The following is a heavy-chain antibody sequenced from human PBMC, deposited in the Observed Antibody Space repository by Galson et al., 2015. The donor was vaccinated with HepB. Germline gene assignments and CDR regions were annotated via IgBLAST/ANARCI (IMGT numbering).Heavy chain of an antibody. J-gene: IGHJ3*01. CDR3: YGNGQRGHGVNYEAIDV. Sequence: SLRLSCAASGFTFDNYAMHWVRQAPGKGLEWVSGISWNSVNIGYADSVKGRFTISRDNAKHSLYLQMNNLRAEDTALYYCYGNGQRGHGVNYEAIDVWGQGTMVTVSS. V-gene: IGHV3-9*01. CDR2: ISWNSVNI. CDR1: GFTFDNYA. D-gene: IGHD4-23*01.